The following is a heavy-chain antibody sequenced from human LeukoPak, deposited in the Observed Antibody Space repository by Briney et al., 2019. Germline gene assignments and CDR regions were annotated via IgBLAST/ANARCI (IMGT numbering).Heavy chain of an antibody. CDR2: IDPSDSYT. D-gene: IGHD5-12*01. V-gene: IGHV5-10-1*01. CDR1: GYRFTRYW. J-gene: IGHJ4*02. Sequence: GESLRISCKGSGYRFTRYWISWVRQMPGKGLEWMGKIDPSDSYTNYSPSFQGHVTISSDKSISTAYLQWSTLKASDTAMYYCARHEGGYAASDYWGQGTLVTVSS. CDR3: ARHEGGYAASDY.